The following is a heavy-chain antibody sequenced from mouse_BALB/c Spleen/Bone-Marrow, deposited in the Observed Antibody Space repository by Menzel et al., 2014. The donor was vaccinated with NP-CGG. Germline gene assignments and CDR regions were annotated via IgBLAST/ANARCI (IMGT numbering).Heavy chain of an antibody. D-gene: IGHD1-1*01. CDR3: ASYYYGSYGFAY. CDR2: IDPANGNT. V-gene: IGHV14-3*02. CDR1: GFNIKDTY. J-gene: IGHJ3*01. Sequence: VQLKESGAELVKPGASVKLSCTASGFNIKDTYMHWVKQRPEQRLEWIGRIDPANGNTKYDPKFQGKATITADTSSNSAYLHLSRLTSEDAAVYYCASYYYGSYGFAYWGQGTLVTVSA.